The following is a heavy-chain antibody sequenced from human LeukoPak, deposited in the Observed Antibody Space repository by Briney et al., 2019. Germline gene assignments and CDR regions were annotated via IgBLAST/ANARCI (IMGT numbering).Heavy chain of an antibody. V-gene: IGHV3-11*04. CDR2: ISSSGITI. CDR3: ARDLGGPYGAGAFDI. J-gene: IGHJ3*02. CDR1: GFTFSDDY. D-gene: IGHD3-10*01. Sequence: GGALRLSCAASGFTFSDDYMSWIRQAPGKGLEWVSYISSSGITIYYADSVKGRFTISRDNAKNSLYLQMNSLRAEDTAVYYCARDLGGPYGAGAFDIWGQGTMVTVSS.